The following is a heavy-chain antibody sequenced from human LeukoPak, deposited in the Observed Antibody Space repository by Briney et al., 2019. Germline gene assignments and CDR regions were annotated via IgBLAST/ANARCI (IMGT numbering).Heavy chain of an antibody. J-gene: IGHJ1*01. Sequence: PGGSLRLSCAASGFTFRDYWMHWVRQAPGKGLEWVANIKQDESERYYVDPVKGRFTISRDNTRNSLYLQMNSLRVEDTAVYYCARGSSFGAHWGQGTLVTVSS. CDR2: IKQDESER. CDR3: ARGSSFGAH. CDR1: GFTFRDYW. D-gene: IGHD3-3*01. V-gene: IGHV3-7*03.